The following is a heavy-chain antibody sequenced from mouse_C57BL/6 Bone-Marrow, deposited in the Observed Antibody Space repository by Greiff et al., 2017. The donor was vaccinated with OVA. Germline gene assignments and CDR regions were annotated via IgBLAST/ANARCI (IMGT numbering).Heavy chain of an antibody. V-gene: IGHV1-76*01. CDR3: ARGIFITTVVDDLDY. CDR2: IYPGSGNT. CDR1: GYTFTDYY. D-gene: IGHD1-1*01. J-gene: IGHJ2*01. Sequence: QVQLQQSGAELVRPGASVKLSCKASGYTFTDYYINWVKQRPGQGLEWIARIYPGSGNTYYNEKFKGKATLTAEKSSSTAYMQLSSLTSEDSAVYVGARGIFITTVVDDLDYWGQGTTLTGSS.